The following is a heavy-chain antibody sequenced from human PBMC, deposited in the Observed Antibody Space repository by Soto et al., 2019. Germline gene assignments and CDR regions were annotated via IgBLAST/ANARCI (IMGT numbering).Heavy chain of an antibody. CDR3: ARGGAQGYFDY. CDR1: GFTFSSYA. Sequence: GGSLRLSCSVFGFTFSSYAMHWVRQAPGEGLQYVSSISTAGDTYYPGSVKGRFTISRENAKNSLYLQMSSLRAGDTAVYYCARGGAQGYFDYWGQGTQVTVSS. CDR2: ISTAGDT. D-gene: IGHD5-12*01. J-gene: IGHJ4*02. V-gene: IGHV3-13*04.